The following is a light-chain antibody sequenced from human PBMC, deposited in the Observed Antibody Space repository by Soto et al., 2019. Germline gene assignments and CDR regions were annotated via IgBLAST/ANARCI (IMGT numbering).Light chain of an antibody. Sequence: EIVLTQSPGTLSLSPGERATLSCRASQSVSSSYLAWYQQKPGQAPRLLIYDVSKRATGIPARFSGSGSGTDFTLTISSLQSEDFAVYYCQQYNNWPLTFGGGTKVDIK. V-gene: IGKV3D-20*02. CDR3: QQYNNWPLT. CDR1: QSVSSSY. CDR2: DVS. J-gene: IGKJ4*01.